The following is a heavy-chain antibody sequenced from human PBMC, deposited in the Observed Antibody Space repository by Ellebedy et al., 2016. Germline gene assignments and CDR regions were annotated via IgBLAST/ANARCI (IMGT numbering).Heavy chain of an antibody. D-gene: IGHD6-13*01. CDR2: IIPIFGTA. J-gene: IGHJ3*02. CDR1: GGTFSSYA. V-gene: IGHV1-69*13. Sequence: SVKVSCXASGGTFSSYAISWVRQAPGQGLEWMGGIIPIFGTANYAQKFQGRVTITADESTSTAYMELSSLRSEDTAVYYCARPSIAAAGTDQDAFDIWGQGTMVTVSS. CDR3: ARPSIAAAGTDQDAFDI.